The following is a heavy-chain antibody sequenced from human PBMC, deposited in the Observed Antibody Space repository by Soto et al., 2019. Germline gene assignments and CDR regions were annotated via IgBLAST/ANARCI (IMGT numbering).Heavy chain of an antibody. Sequence: GGSLRLSCVASEFTFSSYEMNWVRQAPGKGLEWVSYISSSGTTIYYTDSVKGRFTISRDNAKKSLYLQMNSLRAEDTAVYYCVRFGGAAAGPGDYWGQGTMVTVSS. CDR3: VRFGGAAAGPGDY. D-gene: IGHD6-13*01. CDR1: EFTFSSYE. V-gene: IGHV3-48*03. CDR2: ISSSGTTI. J-gene: IGHJ4*02.